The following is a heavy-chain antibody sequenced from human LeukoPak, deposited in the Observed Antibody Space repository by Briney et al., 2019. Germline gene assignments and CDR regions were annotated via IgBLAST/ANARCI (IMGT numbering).Heavy chain of an antibody. CDR2: INHSGST. Sequence: SETLSLTCTVSGGSISSYYWSWIRQPPGKGLEWIGEINHSGSTNYNPSLKSRVTISVDTSKNQFSLKLSSVTAADTAVYYCARDRLYGDYHRRTLDYWGQGTLVTVSS. J-gene: IGHJ4*02. CDR1: GGSISSYY. V-gene: IGHV4-34*01. CDR3: ARDRLYGDYHRRTLDY. D-gene: IGHD4-17*01.